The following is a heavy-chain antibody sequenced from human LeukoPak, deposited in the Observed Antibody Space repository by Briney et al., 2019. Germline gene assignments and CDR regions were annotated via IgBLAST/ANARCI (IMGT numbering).Heavy chain of an antibody. Sequence: PGESLKISCKGSGYSFTSYWIAWVRQMPGKGLEWMGIIYPADSDIRYSPSFQGQVTISADKSISTAYLQWSSLKASDTAMYYCARQEYCSGGSCYTWFDPWGQGTLVTVSS. D-gene: IGHD2-15*01. CDR3: ARQEYCSGGSCYTWFDP. J-gene: IGHJ5*02. CDR1: GYSFTSYW. CDR2: IYPADSDI. V-gene: IGHV5-51*01.